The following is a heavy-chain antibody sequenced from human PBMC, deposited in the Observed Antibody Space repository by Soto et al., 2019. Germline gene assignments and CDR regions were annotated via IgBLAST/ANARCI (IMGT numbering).Heavy chain of an antibody. CDR1: GFTFSSYS. CDR2: ISSSSSTI. D-gene: IGHD6-13*01. V-gene: IGHV3-48*01. Sequence: EVQLVESGGGLVQPGGSLRLSCAASGFTFSSYSMNWVRQAPGKGLEWVSYISSSSSTIYYADSVKGRFTISRDNAKNSLYLQMNSLRAEDTAVYYCARVGVEAAAPIGAFDYWGQGTLVTVSS. CDR3: ARVGVEAAAPIGAFDY. J-gene: IGHJ4*02.